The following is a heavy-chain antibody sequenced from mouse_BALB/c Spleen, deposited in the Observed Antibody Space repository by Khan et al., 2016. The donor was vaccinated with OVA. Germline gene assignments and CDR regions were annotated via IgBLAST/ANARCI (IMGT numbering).Heavy chain of an antibody. CDR2: ISYSGNT. CDR1: GYSITSDYA. V-gene: IGHV3-2*02. CDR3: ARMSGGDFDF. D-gene: IGHD4-1*01. Sequence: EVQLVESGPGLVKPSQSLSLTCTVTGYSITSDYAWNWIRQFPGNKLEWMGYISYSGNTKYNPSLKSRISVTRDTSKNPFFLQLNSVTTEDTATYYCARMSGGDFDFWGQGTTLTVSS. J-gene: IGHJ2*01.